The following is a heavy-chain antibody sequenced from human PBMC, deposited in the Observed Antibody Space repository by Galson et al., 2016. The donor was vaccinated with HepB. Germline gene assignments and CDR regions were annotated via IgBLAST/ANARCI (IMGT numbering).Heavy chain of an antibody. V-gene: IGHV2-5*02. CDR1: GFSLTTDGVG. J-gene: IGHJ5*02. D-gene: IGHD3-10*01. CDR2: IYWDDDK. Sequence: PALVKPTQTLTLTCTFSGFSLTTDGVGVGWIRQPPGEALEWLALIYWDDDKRYSPSLKRRLTITKDNSKNQVVLTMTNMDPVDTATYYCAHSTYGSGSYLGVDWFDPWGQGTLVTVSS. CDR3: AHSTYGSGSYLGVDWFDP.